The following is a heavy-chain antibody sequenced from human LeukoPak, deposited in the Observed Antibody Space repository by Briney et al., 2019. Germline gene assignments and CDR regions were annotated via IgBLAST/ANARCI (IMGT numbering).Heavy chain of an antibody. J-gene: IGHJ4*02. CDR3: AKDQGYYGSGSYGYYFDY. D-gene: IGHD3-10*01. CDR2: IRYDGSNK. CDR1: GFTFSSYW. Sequence: GGSLRLSCAASGFTFSSYWMSWVRQAPGKGLEWVAFIRYDGSNKYYADSVKGRFTISRDNSKNTLYLQMNSLRAEDTAVYYCAKDQGYYGSGSYGYYFDYWGQGTLVTVSS. V-gene: IGHV3-30*02.